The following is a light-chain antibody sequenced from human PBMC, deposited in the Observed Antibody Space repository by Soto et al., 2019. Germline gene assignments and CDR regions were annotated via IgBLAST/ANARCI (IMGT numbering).Light chain of an antibody. V-gene: IGKV3-20*01. J-gene: IGKJ1*01. CDR3: QQYGSSGT. Sequence: ESALTQSQGTLSLSPGESVTLSCRASQSVSNNYLAWYQQKPGQAPRLLIYGASNRATGIPDRFSGSGSGTDFTLTISRLEPEDFAVYYCQQYGSSGTFGQGTKVDIK. CDR2: GAS. CDR1: QSVSNNY.